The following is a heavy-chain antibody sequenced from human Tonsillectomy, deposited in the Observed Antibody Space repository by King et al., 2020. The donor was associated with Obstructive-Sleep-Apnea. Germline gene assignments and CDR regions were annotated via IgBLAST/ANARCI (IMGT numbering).Heavy chain of an antibody. V-gene: IGHV3-21*01. CDR1: GFTFSDYT. Sequence: DVQLVESGGGLVKPGGSLRLSCAASGFTFSDYTMYWVRQAPGKGLEWVSCISSSNSYIHYPDSVKGRFTISRDNAKNSLYLQMNSLRADDTAVYYCASALWTTVTTLGYWGQGTLVTVSS. CDR3: ASALWTTVTTLGY. D-gene: IGHD4-17*01. J-gene: IGHJ4*02. CDR2: ISSSNSYI.